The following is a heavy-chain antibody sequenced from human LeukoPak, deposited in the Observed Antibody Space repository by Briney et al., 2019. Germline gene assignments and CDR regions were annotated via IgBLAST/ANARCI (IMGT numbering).Heavy chain of an antibody. Sequence: PGSSLILSCAVSGFTFSSYVMSWVRQAPGKGQELVSGISGGGNITYYADSVKGRFTISRDNSKNALYLQMNSLRAEVTAVYYCAKGRGLIIPLDYWGQGTLVSVSS. D-gene: IGHD3-10*01. CDR1: GFTFSSYV. CDR3: AKGRGLIIPLDY. CDR2: ISGGGNIT. V-gene: IGHV3-23*01. J-gene: IGHJ4*02.